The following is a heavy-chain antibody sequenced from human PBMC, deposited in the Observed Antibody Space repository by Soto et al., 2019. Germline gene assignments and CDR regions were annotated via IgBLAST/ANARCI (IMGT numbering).Heavy chain of an antibody. CDR2: IKQDGSEK. J-gene: IGHJ6*02. CDR1: GFTFNSYW. V-gene: IGHV3-7*01. CDR3: ARDIWFGESDV. Sequence: EVQLVESRGGLVQPGGSLILSCAVSGFTFNSYWMSWVRQAPGKGLEWVANIKQDGSEKYYVDSVKGRFTISRDNAKNSLYLQMNSLRAEDTAVYYCARDIWFGESDVWGQGATVTVSS. D-gene: IGHD3-10*01.